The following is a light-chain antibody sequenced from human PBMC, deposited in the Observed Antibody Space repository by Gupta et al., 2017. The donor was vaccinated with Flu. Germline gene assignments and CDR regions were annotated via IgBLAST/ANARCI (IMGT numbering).Light chain of an antibody. J-gene: IGKJ1*01. CDR2: AAS. V-gene: IGKV1-39*01. Sequence: GDRVTITCRASQSITTYLNWYQQKPGKPPNLLIYAASSLQSGVPSRFSASGSGTDFTLTISSLQPEDFATYYCQQSYSNPWTFGQGTKVEVK. CDR1: QSITTY. CDR3: QQSYSNPWT.